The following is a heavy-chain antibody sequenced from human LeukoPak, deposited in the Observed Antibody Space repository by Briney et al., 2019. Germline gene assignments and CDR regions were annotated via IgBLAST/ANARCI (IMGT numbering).Heavy chain of an antibody. Sequence: GGSLRLSCAASGFTFSSYSMNWVRQAPGKGLEWVAVIWYHGNTKDYVDSVKGRFTISRDSSKDTLYLQMNSLRAEDTAVYYCAREEDDTISTGYMDVWGKGTTVIVSS. CDR2: IWYHGNTK. CDR3: AREEDDTISTGYMDV. D-gene: IGHD3-3*01. J-gene: IGHJ6*03. V-gene: IGHV3-33*08. CDR1: GFTFSSYS.